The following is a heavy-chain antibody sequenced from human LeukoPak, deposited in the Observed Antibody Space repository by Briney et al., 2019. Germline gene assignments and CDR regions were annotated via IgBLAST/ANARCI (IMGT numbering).Heavy chain of an antibody. CDR2: IYYSGST. V-gene: IGHV4-39*07. Sequence: PSETLSLTCTVSDDSISSSSYYWGWIRQPPGKGLEWIASIYYSGSTYYNPSLKSRVAISVDTSKNQFSLKLSSVTAADTAVYYCARAGSPLYSSGWTRGRSFDYWGQGTLVTVSS. D-gene: IGHD6-19*01. CDR3: ARAGSPLYSSGWTRGRSFDY. J-gene: IGHJ4*02. CDR1: DDSISSSSYY.